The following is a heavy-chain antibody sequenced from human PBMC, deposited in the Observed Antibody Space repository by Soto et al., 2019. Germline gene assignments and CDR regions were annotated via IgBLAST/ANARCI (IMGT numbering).Heavy chain of an antibody. Sequence: PGGSLRLSCVASGFTFSSYGIHWVRQAPGKGLEWLAVIWYDGSNKYYADSVKGRFTISRDNSKNTVYLQMNSLRAEDTAVYYCARDTTPDYWGQGTLVTVSS. CDR3: ARDTTPDY. CDR1: GFTFSSYG. V-gene: IGHV3-33*01. CDR2: IWYDGSNK. J-gene: IGHJ4*02. D-gene: IGHD1-26*01.